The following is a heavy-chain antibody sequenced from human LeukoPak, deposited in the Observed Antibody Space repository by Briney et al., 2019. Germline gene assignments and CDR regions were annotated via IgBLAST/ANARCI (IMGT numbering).Heavy chain of an antibody. J-gene: IGHJ4*02. CDR1: GGSISTYY. V-gene: IGHV4-59*08. D-gene: IGHD1-20*01. CDR2: IYYTGST. CDR3: ARVITATTREDS. Sequence: SETLSLTCTVSGGSISTYYWSWIRQPPGKGLEWIGYIYYTGSTYYNPSLKSRATMAVDTSKNQFSLKLISVTAADTAVYYCARVITATTREDSWGQGTLVTVSS.